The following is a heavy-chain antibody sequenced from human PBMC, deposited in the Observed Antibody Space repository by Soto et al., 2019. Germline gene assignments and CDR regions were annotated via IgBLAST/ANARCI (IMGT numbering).Heavy chain of an antibody. CDR2: IHHSGAF. Sequence: PSETLSLTCTVSGGSINSDSYHWTWIRQSPGKGLEWIGYIHHSGAFLYNPSFKSRLTISVDTSKNQFSLHLSSVTDADTAVYFCAREDDGGDRLDLWGQGTTVTVSS. J-gene: IGHJ6*02. CDR3: AREDDGGDRLDL. CDR1: GGSINSDSYH. V-gene: IGHV4-30-4*08. D-gene: IGHD2-21*02.